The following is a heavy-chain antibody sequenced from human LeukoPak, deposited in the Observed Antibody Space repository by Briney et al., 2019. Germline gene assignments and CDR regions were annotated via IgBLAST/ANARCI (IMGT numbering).Heavy chain of an antibody. CDR1: GGTFSSYA. CDR3: AREGVSGSWNNWYFDL. CDR2: IIPIFGTA. J-gene: IGHJ2*01. D-gene: IGHD6-13*01. V-gene: IGHV1-69*01. Sequence: ASVKVSCKASGGTFSSYAISWVRQAPGQGLEWMGGIIPIFGTANYAQKFQGRVTITADESTSTAYMELSSLRSEDTAVYYCAREGVSGSWNNWYFDLWGRGALVTVSS.